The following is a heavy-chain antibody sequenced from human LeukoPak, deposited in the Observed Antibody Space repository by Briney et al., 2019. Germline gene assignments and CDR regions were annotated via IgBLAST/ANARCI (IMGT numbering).Heavy chain of an antibody. CDR1: GGSISSSSYY. J-gene: IGHJ4*02. V-gene: IGHV4-39*07. D-gene: IGHD3-22*01. Sequence: SETLSLTCTVSGGSISSSSYYWGWIRQPPGKGLEWIGSIYYSGSTYYNPSLKSRVTISVDTSKNQFSLKLSSVTAADAAVYYCARSPIVVIRSVYFDYWGQGTLVTVSS. CDR3: ARSPIVVIRSVYFDY. CDR2: IYYSGST.